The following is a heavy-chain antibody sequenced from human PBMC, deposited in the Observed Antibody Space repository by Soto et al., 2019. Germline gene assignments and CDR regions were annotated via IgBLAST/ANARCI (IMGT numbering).Heavy chain of an antibody. D-gene: IGHD2-15*01. CDR2: ISTSTGNT. J-gene: IGHJ4*02. CDR3: ARSPRVIIAAKGTLDY. V-gene: IGHV1-18*04. CDR1: GYTFTTFG. Sequence: VKVSCKASGYTFTTFGITWVRQAPGQGLEWMGWISTSTGNTNYAQKLQGRVTLTKETSTRTAYMELRNLTSDDTAVYYCARSPRVIIAAKGTLDYWGQGTLVTVSS.